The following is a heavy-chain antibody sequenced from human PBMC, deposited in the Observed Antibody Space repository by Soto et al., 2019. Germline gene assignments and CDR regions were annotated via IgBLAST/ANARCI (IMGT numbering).Heavy chain of an antibody. Sequence: TSEALSLTCGGYGGSFRGYYWSWIRQPPGKGLEWIGEINHSGSTNYNPSLKSRVTISVDTSKNQFSLKLSSVTAADTAVYYWARQGYRGYNVKDYGMDVWGQGTTVS. J-gene: IGHJ6*02. CDR1: GGSFRGYY. D-gene: IGHD5-12*01. CDR2: INHSGST. V-gene: IGHV4-34*01. CDR3: ARQGYRGYNVKDYGMDV.